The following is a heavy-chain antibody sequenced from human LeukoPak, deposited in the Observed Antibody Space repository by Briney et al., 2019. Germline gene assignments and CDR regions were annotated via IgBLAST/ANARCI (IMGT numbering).Heavy chain of an antibody. CDR1: GGSISSYY. CDR2: ISYSGST. J-gene: IGHJ4*02. CDR3: ARGHDYFDY. Sequence: SETLSLTCTVSGGSISSYYWSWIRQPLGKGLEWIGHISYSGSTNYNPSLKSRVTISVDTSKNQFSLKLSSVTAADTAVFYCARGHDYFDYWGQGTLVTVSS. V-gene: IGHV4-59*08.